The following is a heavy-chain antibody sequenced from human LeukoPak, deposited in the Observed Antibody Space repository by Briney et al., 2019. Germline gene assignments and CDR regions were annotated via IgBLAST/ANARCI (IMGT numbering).Heavy chain of an antibody. CDR3: ARVGYCTHGVCYSMDI. CDR2: INPNSGGP. D-gene: IGHD2-8*01. CDR1: GYAFTAHY. J-gene: IGHJ6*04. Sequence: ASLKVSCKASGYAFTAHYIHWVRQAPGQGFEWMGWINPNSGGPNYAQKFQGRVTMTRATSISTAYMELSRLTADDTAIYYCARVGYCTHGVCYSMDIWGRGTTVTVSS. V-gene: IGHV1-2*02.